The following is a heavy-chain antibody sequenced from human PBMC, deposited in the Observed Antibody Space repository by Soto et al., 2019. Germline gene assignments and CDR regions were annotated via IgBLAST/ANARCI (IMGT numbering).Heavy chain of an antibody. Sequence: QVQLVESGGGVVQPGRSLRLSCAASGFTFSSYAMHWVRQAPGKGLEWVAVISYDGSNKYYADSVKGRFTISRDNSKKTLYLQMNSLRAEDTAVYYCAREYSSSWYSDFGYWGQGTLVTVSS. CDR2: ISYDGSNK. D-gene: IGHD6-13*01. CDR1: GFTFSSYA. V-gene: IGHV3-30-3*01. J-gene: IGHJ4*02. CDR3: AREYSSSWYSDFGY.